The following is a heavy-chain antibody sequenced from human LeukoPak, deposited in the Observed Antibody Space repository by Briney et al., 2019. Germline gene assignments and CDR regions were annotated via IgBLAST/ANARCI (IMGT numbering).Heavy chain of an antibody. V-gene: IGHV3-7*03. J-gene: IGHJ4*02. CDR3: ARDVRFYDSSGYDY. CDR2: IKQDGSEK. D-gene: IGHD3-22*01. Sequence: PGGSLRLSCAASGFTFSSYWMSWVRQAPGKGLEWVANIKQDGSEKYYVDSVKGRFTISRDNAKNSLYLQMNSLRAEDTAVYYCARDVRFYDSSGYDYWGQGTLVTVSS. CDR1: GFTFSSYW.